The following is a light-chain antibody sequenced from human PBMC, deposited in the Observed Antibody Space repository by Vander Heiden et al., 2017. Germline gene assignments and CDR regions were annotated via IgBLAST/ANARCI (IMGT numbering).Light chain of an antibody. CDR1: SSNIGAGYD. J-gene: IGLJ2*01. Sequence: QFVLTQPPSVSGAPGQRVATSCTGSSSNIGAGYDVHWYQQSPGTAPRLLIYDNNNRPSGVPDRFSGSKSGTSASLAITGLEAEDEADFYCQSYDSSLSGLVFGGGTKLTVL. CDR3: QSYDSSLSGLV. CDR2: DNN. V-gene: IGLV1-40*01.